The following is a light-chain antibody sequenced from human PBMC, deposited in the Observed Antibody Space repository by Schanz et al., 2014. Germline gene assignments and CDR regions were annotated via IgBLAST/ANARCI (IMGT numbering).Light chain of an antibody. CDR1: SGHSSYA. CDR2: LNSDGSH. Sequence: QPVLTQSPSASASLGASVKLTCTLSSGHSSYAIAWHQQQPEEGPRYLMNLNSDGSHSKGDGIPDRFSGSSSGAERYLTISSLQSEDEADYYCQTWGTGIVLFGGGTKLTVL. CDR3: QTWGTGIVL. V-gene: IGLV4-69*01. J-gene: IGLJ2*01.